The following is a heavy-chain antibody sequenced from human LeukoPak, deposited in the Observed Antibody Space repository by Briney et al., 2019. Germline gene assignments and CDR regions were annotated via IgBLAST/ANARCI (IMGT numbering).Heavy chain of an antibody. J-gene: IGHJ4*02. Sequence: GGSLRLSCAASGFTFSSYAMHWVRQAPGKGLEWVAVISYDGSNKYYADSVKGRLTISRDNSKNTLYLQMNSLRAEDTAVYYCARVDYDYGVDYWGQGTLVTVSS. CDR3: ARVDYDYGVDY. CDR2: ISYDGSNK. V-gene: IGHV3-30*01. D-gene: IGHD4-17*01. CDR1: GFTFSSYA.